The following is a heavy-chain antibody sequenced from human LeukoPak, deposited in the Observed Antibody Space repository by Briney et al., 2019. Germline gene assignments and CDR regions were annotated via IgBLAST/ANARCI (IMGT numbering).Heavy chain of an antibody. J-gene: IGHJ6*03. CDR1: GYTFTSHD. D-gene: IGHD3-22*01. V-gene: IGHV1-2*02. CDR3: ARDPYYYDSSGYYHYMDV. Sequence: ASVKVSCKASGYTFTSHDINWVRQAPGQGLEWMGWINPNSGGTNYAQKFQGRVTMTRDTSISTAYMELSRLRSDDTAVYYCARDPYYYDSSGYYHYMDVWGKGTTVTISS. CDR2: INPNSGGT.